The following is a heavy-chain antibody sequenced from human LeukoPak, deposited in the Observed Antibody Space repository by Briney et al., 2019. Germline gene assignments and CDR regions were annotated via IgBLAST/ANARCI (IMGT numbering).Heavy chain of an antibody. D-gene: IGHD3-22*01. Sequence: SETLSLTCAVYGGSFSGYYWGWIRQPAGKGREGIGEINDSGSTNYNPCRKSRVTISVDTSKNQFSLKLSSVTAADTAVYYCARERKITMIVNRNYYYYGMDVWGQGTTVTVSS. CDR3: ARERKITMIVNRNYYYYGMDV. CDR1: GGSFSGYY. V-gene: IGHV4-34*01. J-gene: IGHJ6*02. CDR2: INDSGST.